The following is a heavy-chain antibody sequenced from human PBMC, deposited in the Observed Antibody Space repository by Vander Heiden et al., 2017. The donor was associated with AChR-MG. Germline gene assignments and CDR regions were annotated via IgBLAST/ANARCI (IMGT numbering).Heavy chain of an antibody. Sequence: EVQLVESGGGLVQPGGSLRLSCAASGSTFGGYGMTWVRQAAGKGLEWVANIKQDGSEKYYVDSVKGRFTISRDNAKNSLYLQRNSLGAEDTAVYYCARGRGSGSSYFDYWGQGTLVTVSS. V-gene: IGHV3-7*01. CDR1: GSTFGGYG. CDR3: ARGRGSGSSYFDY. D-gene: IGHD3-10*01. CDR2: IKQDGSEK. J-gene: IGHJ4*02.